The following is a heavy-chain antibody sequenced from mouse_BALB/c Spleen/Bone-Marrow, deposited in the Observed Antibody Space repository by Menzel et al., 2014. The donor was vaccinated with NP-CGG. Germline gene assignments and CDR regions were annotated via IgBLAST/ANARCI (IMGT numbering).Heavy chain of an antibody. CDR1: GFDFSRYW. J-gene: IGHJ3*01. CDR2: INPDSNTI. D-gene: IGHD2-3*01. V-gene: IGHV4-1*02. Sequence: EVKVVESGGGLVQPGGSLKLSCAASGFDFSRYWMSWVRQAPGKGLEWIGEINPDSNTINYTPSLKDKFIISRDNAKNSLYLQMSKVRSEDTALYYCSRLGYCGGFAYWGQGTLVTVSA. CDR3: SRLGYCGGFAY.